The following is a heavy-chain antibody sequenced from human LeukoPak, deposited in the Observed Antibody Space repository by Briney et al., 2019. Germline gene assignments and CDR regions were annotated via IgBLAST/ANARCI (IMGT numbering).Heavy chain of an antibody. V-gene: IGHV4-30-4*01. Sequence: SETLSLTCTVSGVSISSGDYYWSWIRQPPGRGLEWIGYIYYSGSTYYNPSLKSRVTISVDTSKNQFSLKLSSVTAADTAVYYCAAQYQLLSNWFDPWGQGTLVTVSS. J-gene: IGHJ5*02. CDR2: IYYSGST. CDR1: GVSISSGDYY. D-gene: IGHD2-2*01. CDR3: AAQYQLLSNWFDP.